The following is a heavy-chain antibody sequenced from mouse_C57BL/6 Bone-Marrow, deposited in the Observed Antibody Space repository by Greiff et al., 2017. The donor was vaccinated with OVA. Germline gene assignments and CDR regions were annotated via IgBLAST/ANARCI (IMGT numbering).Heavy chain of an antibody. V-gene: IGHV1-81*01. J-gene: IGHJ3*01. D-gene: IGHD1-1*01. CDR3: ASRIYYYGSSEAY. Sequence: QVQLKESGAELARPGASVKLSCQASGYTFTSYGISWVKQRTGQGLEWIGEIYPRSGNTYYNEKFKGKATLTADKSSSTAYMELRSLTSEDSAVYFCASRIYYYGSSEAYWGQGTLVTVSA. CDR1: GYTFTSYG. CDR2: IYPRSGNT.